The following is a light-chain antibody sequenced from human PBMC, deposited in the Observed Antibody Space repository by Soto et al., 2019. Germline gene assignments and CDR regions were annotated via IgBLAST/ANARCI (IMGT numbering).Light chain of an antibody. CDR1: HSVSSD. V-gene: IGKV3-15*01. CDR3: QQYNNWPPT. CDR2: GAS. J-gene: IGKJ5*01. Sequence: EIVMTQSPATLSVSPGERATLSCRASHSVSSDLAWYQQKPGQAPRLLIYGASTRAIGIPARFSGSGSGTELTITISSLQSEDGEVYYCQQYNNWPPTFGQGTRLEIK.